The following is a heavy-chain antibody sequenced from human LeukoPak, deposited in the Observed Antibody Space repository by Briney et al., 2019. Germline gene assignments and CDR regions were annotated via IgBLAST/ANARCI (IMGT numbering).Heavy chain of an antibody. CDR2: INHSGST. CDR1: GGSISSSSYY. CDR3: ARHVDWFDP. Sequence: SETLSLTCTVSGGSISSSSYYWGWIRQPPGKGLEWIGEINHSGSTNYDPSLKSRVTISVDTSKNQFSLKLSSVTAADTAVYYCARHVDWFDPWGQGTLVTVSS. J-gene: IGHJ5*02. V-gene: IGHV4-39*01.